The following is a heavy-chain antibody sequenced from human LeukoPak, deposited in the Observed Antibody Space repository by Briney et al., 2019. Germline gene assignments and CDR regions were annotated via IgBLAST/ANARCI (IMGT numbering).Heavy chain of an antibody. J-gene: IGHJ4*02. CDR2: ISGSGGST. Sequence: GGSLRLSCAASGFTFSSYAMSWVRQAPGKGLEWVSAISGSGGSTYYADPVKGRFTISRDNSKNTLYLQMNSLRAEDTAVYYCSIVATIASDYWGQGTLVTVSS. V-gene: IGHV3-23*01. CDR1: GFTFSSYA. CDR3: SIVATIASDY. D-gene: IGHD5-12*01.